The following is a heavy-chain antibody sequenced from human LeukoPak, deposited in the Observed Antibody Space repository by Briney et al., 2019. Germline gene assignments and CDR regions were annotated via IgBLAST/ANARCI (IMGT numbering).Heavy chain of an antibody. CDR2: TNSDGSSI. CDR3: ARDRGKYISPGSDY. D-gene: IGHD6-6*01. CDR1: RFTFSSYW. V-gene: IGHV3-74*01. Sequence: GGSLRLSCAASRFTFSSYWMYWVRQAPRKGLVWVSQTNSDGSSITYADSVKGRFTISRDNAKNTLYLQMNSLRAEDTAVYYCARDRGKYISPGSDYWGQGTLVTVSS. J-gene: IGHJ4*02.